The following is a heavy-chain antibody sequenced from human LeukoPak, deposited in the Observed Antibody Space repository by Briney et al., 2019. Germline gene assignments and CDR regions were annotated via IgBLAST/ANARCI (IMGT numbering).Heavy chain of an antibody. D-gene: IGHD4-17*01. Sequence: ASVKVSCKASGYTFTSYDINWVRQATGQGLEWMGWMNPNSGNTGYAQKFQGRVTMTRNTSISTAYMELGSLRSEDTAVYYCARDYGGYYYYGMDVWGQGTTVTVSS. CDR3: ARDYGGYYYYGMDV. J-gene: IGHJ6*02. CDR1: GYTFTSYD. CDR2: MNPNSGNT. V-gene: IGHV1-8*01.